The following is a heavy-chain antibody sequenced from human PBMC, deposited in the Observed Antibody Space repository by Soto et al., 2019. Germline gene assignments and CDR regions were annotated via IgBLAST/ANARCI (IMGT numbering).Heavy chain of an antibody. J-gene: IGHJ6*02. CDR1: GGSISSYY. Sequence: PSETLSLTCTVSGGSISSYYWSWIRQPPGKGLEWIGYIYYSGSTNYNPSLKSRATISVDTSKNQFSLKLSSVTAADTAVYYCARGGGAPSKLYSGMDVWGQGTTVT. D-gene: IGHD3-16*01. V-gene: IGHV4-59*01. CDR2: IYYSGST. CDR3: ARGGGAPSKLYSGMDV.